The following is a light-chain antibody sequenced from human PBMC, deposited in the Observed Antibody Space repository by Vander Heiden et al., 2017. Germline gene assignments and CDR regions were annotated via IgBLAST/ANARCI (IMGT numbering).Light chain of an antibody. V-gene: IGKV4-1*01. J-gene: IGKJ2*01. CDR1: QSVLYSSNNKNY. Sequence: IVMTQSPASLAVSLGERATINCKSSQSVLYSSNNKNYLTWYQQKPGQPPKLLIYWASTRESGVPDRFSGSGSGTDFTLTISSLQAEDVAVYYCQQDDSTPYTFGQGTKVEIK. CDR3: QQDDSTPYT. CDR2: WAS.